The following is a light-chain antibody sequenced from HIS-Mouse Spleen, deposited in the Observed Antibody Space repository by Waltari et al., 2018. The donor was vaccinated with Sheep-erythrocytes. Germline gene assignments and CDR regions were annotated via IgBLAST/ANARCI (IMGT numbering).Light chain of an antibody. CDR2: QDT. V-gene: IGLV3-1*01. CDR1: KLGDKY. CDR3: CSYAGSYNHV. Sequence: SSELTQPPSVSVSPGQTASITCSGDKLGDKYACWYQQKPGQSPVLVIYQDTKRPSGLPERFSGSNSGNTATLTISGTQAEDEADYYCCSYAGSYNHVFATGTKVTVL. J-gene: IGLJ1*01.